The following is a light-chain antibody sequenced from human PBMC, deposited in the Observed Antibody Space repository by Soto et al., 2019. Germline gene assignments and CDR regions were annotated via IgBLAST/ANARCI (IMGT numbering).Light chain of an antibody. CDR3: QQRSIWPIT. J-gene: IGKJ5*01. CDR2: DAS. V-gene: IGKV3-11*01. Sequence: EIVLTHSAAAVSLSPRERATLSCRASQSVSSYLAWYQQKPGQAPRLLIYDASNRATGIPARFSGSGSGTDFTLTISSLEPEDFAVYYCQQRSIWPITSGQGARLEI. CDR1: QSVSSY.